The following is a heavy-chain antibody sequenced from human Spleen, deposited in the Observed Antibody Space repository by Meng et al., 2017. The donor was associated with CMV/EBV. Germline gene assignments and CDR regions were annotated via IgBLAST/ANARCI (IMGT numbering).Heavy chain of an antibody. CDR3: ARGGRDNAVVPASYLDY. J-gene: IGHJ4*01. D-gene: IGHD3-16*01. CDR1: GYTFTDYY. V-gene: IGHV1-18*04. Sequence: ASVKVSCEASGYTFTDYYMHWVRQAPGQGLEWMAWIGPDNGNTFYATKYQGRVTVTTDTSSTTVSMELRCLRSDETAIYYCARGGRDNAVVPASYLDYWGHGTLVTVSS. CDR2: IGPDNGNT.